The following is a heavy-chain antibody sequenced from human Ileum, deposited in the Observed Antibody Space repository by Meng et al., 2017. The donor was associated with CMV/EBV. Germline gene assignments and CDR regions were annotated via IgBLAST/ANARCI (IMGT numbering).Heavy chain of an antibody. J-gene: IGHJ4*02. CDR2: IYSVAIST. V-gene: IGHV3-74*01. CDR1: GFSFSDYW. CDR3: ASENDSNGRFFDS. Sequence: GESLKISCAASGFSFSDYWMHWVRQVPGKGLVWVSRIYSVAISTNYADSVKGRFTISRDNAKTTLYLQTNSLRAEDTAVYYCASENDSNGRFFDSWGQGTQVT. D-gene: IGHD5-18*01.